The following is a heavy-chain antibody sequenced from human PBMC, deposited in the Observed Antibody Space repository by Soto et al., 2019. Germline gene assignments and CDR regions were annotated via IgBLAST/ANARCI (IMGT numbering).Heavy chain of an antibody. Sequence: SETLSLTCTVSGGPFSDDAHLWSWLRQSPGMGLEWMGHISSSGRASYNPSLQSRLSISIDTSIKLFSLSLTSVTVADTAVYYCARGPSADKVDSWGQGTLVTVSS. CDR1: GGPFSDDAHL. CDR3: ARGPSADKVDS. CDR2: ISSSGRA. D-gene: IGHD3-3*01. J-gene: IGHJ4*02. V-gene: IGHV4-30-4*01.